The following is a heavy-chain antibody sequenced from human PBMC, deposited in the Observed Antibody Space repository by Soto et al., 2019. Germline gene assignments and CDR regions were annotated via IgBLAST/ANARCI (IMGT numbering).Heavy chain of an antibody. V-gene: IGHV3-48*01. CDR2: ISSSSSTI. CDR1: GFTFSSYS. J-gene: IGHJ4*02. D-gene: IGHD3-10*01. CDR3: ARSYYYGSGSYYPFDY. Sequence: PGGSLRLSCAASGFTFSSYSMNWVRQAPGKGLEWVSYISSSSSTIYYADSVKGRFTISRDNSKNTLYLQMNSLRAEDTAVFYCARSYYYGSGSYYPFDYWGQGTLVTVSS.